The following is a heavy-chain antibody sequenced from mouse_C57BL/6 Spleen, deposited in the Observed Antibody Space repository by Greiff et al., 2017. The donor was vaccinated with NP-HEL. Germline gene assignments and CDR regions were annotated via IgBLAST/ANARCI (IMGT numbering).Heavy chain of an antibody. CDR3: ARRAYGAWFAY. D-gene: IGHD1-2*01. Sequence: EVQLQQSGPELVKPGASVKISCKASGYSFTGYYMNWVKQSPEKSLEWIGEINPSTGGTTYNQKFKAKATLTVDKSSSTAYMQLKSLTSEDSAVYYCARRAYGAWFAYWGQGTLVTVSA. CDR2: INPSTGGT. CDR1: GYSFTGYY. V-gene: IGHV1-42*01. J-gene: IGHJ3*01.